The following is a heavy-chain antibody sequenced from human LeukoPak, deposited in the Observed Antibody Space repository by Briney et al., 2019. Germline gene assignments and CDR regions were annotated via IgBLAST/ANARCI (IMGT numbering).Heavy chain of an antibody. CDR1: GDSVSSNSAG. J-gene: IGHJ3*02. Sequence: SQTLSLTCAISGDSVSSNSAGWNWIRQSPSRGLEWLGRTYYRSKWYNEYAVSVKSRITINPDTSKNQFSLQLNSVTPEDTAVYYYAGTNSGNLEIWGQGTMVTVSS. V-gene: IGHV6-1*01. CDR2: TYYRSKWYN. D-gene: IGHD1-26*01. CDR3: AGTNSGNLEI.